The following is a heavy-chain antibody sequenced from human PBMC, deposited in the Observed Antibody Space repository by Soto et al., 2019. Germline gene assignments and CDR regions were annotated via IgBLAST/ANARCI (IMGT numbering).Heavy chain of an antibody. V-gene: IGHV5-51*01. CDR3: GRLGNEGIVVAAE. Sequence: PGESLKISCRCSGYSFANYWIAWVRQMPGKGPEWMGLIDPGDSDTRYSPSLRGQVTISVDTSIDTAYLEWSSLKASDTAMYYCGRLGNEGIVVAAEWGQGTLVTVSS. CDR1: GYSFANYW. D-gene: IGHD2-15*01. J-gene: IGHJ4*01. CDR2: IDPGDSDT.